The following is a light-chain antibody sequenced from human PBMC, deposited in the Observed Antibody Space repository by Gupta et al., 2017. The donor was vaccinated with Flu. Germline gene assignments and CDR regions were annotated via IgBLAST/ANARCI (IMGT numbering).Light chain of an antibody. J-gene: IGKJ5*01. CDR1: QSLLNTSKNKNY. Sequence: DIVLTQSPDSLAVSLGERATVNCKSSQSLLNTSKNKNYLAWYQQKPGQPPKLLMIWASTRQSGVPNRFSGSGSGTDFTLTISSLQAEDAAVYYCQQYYSLPPLTFGQGTRLDI. CDR2: WAS. V-gene: IGKV4-1*01. CDR3: QQYYSLPPLT.